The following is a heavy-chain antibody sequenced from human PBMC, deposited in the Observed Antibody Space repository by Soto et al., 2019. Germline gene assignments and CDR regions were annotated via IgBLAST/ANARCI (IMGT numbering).Heavy chain of an antibody. V-gene: IGHV3-33*01. CDR2: IWYDGSNK. Sequence: PGGSLRLSCAASGFTFSSYGMHWVRQAPGKGLEWVAVIWYDGSNKYYADSVKGRFTISRDNSKNTLYLQMNSLRAEDTAVYYCARDLSVAGTGWFDPWGQGTLVTVSS. D-gene: IGHD6-19*01. CDR1: GFTFSSYG. CDR3: ARDLSVAGTGWFDP. J-gene: IGHJ5*02.